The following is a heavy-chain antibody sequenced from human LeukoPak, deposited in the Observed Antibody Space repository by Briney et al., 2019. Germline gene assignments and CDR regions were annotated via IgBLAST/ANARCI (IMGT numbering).Heavy chain of an antibody. Sequence: ASVKVSCKASGYTFTGYYMHWVRQAPGQGLEWVGWINPNSGGTNYAQKFQGRVTMTRDTSISTAYMELSRLRSDDTAVYYCARGEGLWFGEFRHMDVWGKGTTVTVSS. D-gene: IGHD3-10*01. CDR1: GYTFTGYY. J-gene: IGHJ6*03. V-gene: IGHV1-2*02. CDR2: INPNSGGT. CDR3: ARGEGLWFGEFRHMDV.